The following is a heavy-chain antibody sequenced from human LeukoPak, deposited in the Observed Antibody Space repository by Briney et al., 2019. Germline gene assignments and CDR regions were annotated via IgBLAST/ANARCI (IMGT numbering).Heavy chain of an antibody. CDR1: GFTFSSYG. V-gene: IGHV3-33*01. J-gene: IGHJ5*02. Sequence: GGSLRLSCAASGFTFSSYGMHWVRQAPGKGLEWVAVIWYDGSNKYYADSVKGRFTISRDNSKNTLYPQMNSLRAEDTAVYYCARDPDYGDYVVPWFDPWGQGTLVTVSS. CDR3: ARDPDYGDYVVPWFDP. CDR2: IWYDGSNK. D-gene: IGHD4-17*01.